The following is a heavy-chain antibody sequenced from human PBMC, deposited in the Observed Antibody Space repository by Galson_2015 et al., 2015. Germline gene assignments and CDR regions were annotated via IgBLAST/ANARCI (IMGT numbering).Heavy chain of an antibody. CDR2: ISWNSGNI. J-gene: IGHJ6*02. V-gene: IGHV3-9*01. CDR1: GFTFDDYA. CDR3: AKSRGGNSGYYYAMDV. Sequence: SLRLSCAASGFTFDDYAMHWVRQAPGQGLEWVSTISWNSGNIDYADSVKGRFTISRDNAKNSLYLQMNSLRAEDTALYYCAKSRGGNSGYYYAMDVWGQGTTVTVSS. D-gene: IGHD4-23*01.